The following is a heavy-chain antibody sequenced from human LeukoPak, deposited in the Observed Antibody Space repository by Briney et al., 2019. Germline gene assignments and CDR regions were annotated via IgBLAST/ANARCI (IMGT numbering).Heavy chain of an antibody. CDR2: IYYSGST. V-gene: IGHV4-31*03. D-gene: IGHD5-12*01. CDR3: ARAPYSGYGYFDY. CDR1: GGSISSGGYN. J-gene: IGHJ4*02. Sequence: SQTLSLTCTVSGGSISSGGYNWSWIRQHPGKGLEWIGYIYYSGSTYYNPSLKSRVTISVDTSKNQFSLKLSSVTAADTAVYYCARAPYSGYGYFDYWGQGTLVTVSS.